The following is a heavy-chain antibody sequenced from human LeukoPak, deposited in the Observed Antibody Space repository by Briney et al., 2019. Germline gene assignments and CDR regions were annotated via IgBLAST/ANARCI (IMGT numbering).Heavy chain of an antibody. Sequence: SEKGECQTFRKTFTSYYVHCLRQAAGQKIEWMGIINPAGGSTTYAQKFQGSRLTLTRDTSTSTVYMEPSSLRSEDTAVYYCARGRGVHDSHTYDYFDYWGQGSLVTVSS. CDR2: INPAGGST. J-gene: IGHJ4*02. CDR3: ARGRGVHDSHTYDYFDY. D-gene: IGHD3-22*01. V-gene: IGHV1-46*01. CDR1: RKTFTSYY.